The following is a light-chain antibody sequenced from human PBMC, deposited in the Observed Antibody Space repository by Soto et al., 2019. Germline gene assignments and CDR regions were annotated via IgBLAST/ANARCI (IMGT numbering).Light chain of an antibody. CDR2: DVS. J-gene: IGLJ3*02. V-gene: IGLV2-14*03. CDR1: SSDIGSYDY. CDR3: SSYTTSSTVV. Sequence: QSALTQPASVSGSPGQSIAISCTGTSSDIGSYDYVSWYQKHPGKAPKLMIFDVSNRPSGVSGRFSGSKSGSTASLTISGLQADDEADYYCSSYTTSSTVVFGGGTKLTVL.